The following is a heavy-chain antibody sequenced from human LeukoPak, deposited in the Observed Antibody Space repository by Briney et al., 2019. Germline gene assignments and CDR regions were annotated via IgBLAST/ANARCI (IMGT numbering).Heavy chain of an antibody. J-gene: IGHJ6*04. CDR3: AELGITMIGGV. CDR2: INWNGGST. Sequence: PGGSLRPSCAASGFTFDDYGMNWVRQAPGKGLEWVSGINWNGGSTGYADSVKGRFTISRDNAKNSLYLQMNSLRAEDTAVYYCAELGITMIGGVWGKGTTVTISS. CDR1: GFTFDDYG. D-gene: IGHD3-10*02. V-gene: IGHV3-20*04.